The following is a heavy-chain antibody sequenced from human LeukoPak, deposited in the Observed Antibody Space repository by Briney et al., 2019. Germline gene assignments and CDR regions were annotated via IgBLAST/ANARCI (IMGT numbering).Heavy chain of an antibody. D-gene: IGHD6-6*01. CDR2: IYYSGST. J-gene: IGHJ4*02. CDR1: GGSISSYY. Sequence: KPSETLSLTCTVSGGSISSYYWSWIRQPPGKGLEWIGYIYYSGSTNYNPSLKSRVTISVDTSKNQFSLKLSSVTAADTAVYYCARHQPPTIAARPSYYTPPPTYYFDYWGQGTLVTVSS. V-gene: IGHV4-59*08. CDR3: ARHQPPTIAARPSYYTPPPTYYFDY.